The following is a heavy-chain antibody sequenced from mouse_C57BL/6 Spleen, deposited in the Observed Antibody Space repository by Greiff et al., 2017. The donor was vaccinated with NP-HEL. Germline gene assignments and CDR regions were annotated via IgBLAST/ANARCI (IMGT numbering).Heavy chain of an antibody. V-gene: IGHV1-52*01. Sequence: VQLQQPGAELVRPGSSVKLSCKASGYTFTSYWMHWVKQRPIQGLEWIGNIDPSDSETHYNQKFKDKATLTVDKSSSTAYMQLSSLTSEDSAVYYCARDGNYEGYYAMDYWGQGTSVTVSS. J-gene: IGHJ4*01. CDR2: IDPSDSET. CDR3: ARDGNYEGYYAMDY. D-gene: IGHD2-1*01. CDR1: GYTFTSYW.